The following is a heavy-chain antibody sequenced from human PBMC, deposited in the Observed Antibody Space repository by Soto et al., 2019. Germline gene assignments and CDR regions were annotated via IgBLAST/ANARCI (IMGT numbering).Heavy chain of an antibody. V-gene: IGHV3-21*01. Sequence: EVQLVESGGGLVKPGGSLRLSCAASGFTFSSYTMNWVRQAPGKGLEWVSSISFSSTNIHYADSVKGRFTISRDNAKNSLYLKMNSLRAEDTAVYYCARGAGDLPYWGQGTLVTVSS. CDR3: ARGAGDLPY. CDR1: GFTFSSYT. CDR2: ISFSSTNI. D-gene: IGHD7-27*01. J-gene: IGHJ4*02.